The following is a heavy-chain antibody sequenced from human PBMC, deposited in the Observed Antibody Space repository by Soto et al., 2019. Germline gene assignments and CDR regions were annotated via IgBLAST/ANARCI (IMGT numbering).Heavy chain of an antibody. CDR1: GYTLTELS. CDR2: FDPEDGET. D-gene: IGHD2-8*01. J-gene: IGHJ5*02. Sequence: VASVKVSCKVSGYTLTELSMHWVRQAPGKGLEWMGGFDPEDGETIYAQKFQGRVTMTEDTSTDTAYMELSSLRSEDTAVYYCATEYCTNGVCFNWFDPWGQGTLVTVSS. CDR3: ATEYCTNGVCFNWFDP. V-gene: IGHV1-24*01.